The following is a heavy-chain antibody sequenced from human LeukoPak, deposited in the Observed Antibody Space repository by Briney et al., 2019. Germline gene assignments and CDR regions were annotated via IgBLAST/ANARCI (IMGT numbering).Heavy chain of an antibody. CDR3: ARGSGNAMGNY. V-gene: IGHV3-23*01. D-gene: IGHD5-12*01. CDR1: GFTFSSYA. J-gene: IGHJ4*02. CDR2: ISGSGGST. Sequence: PGGSLRLSCAASGFTFSSYAMNWVRQAPGKGLEWVSAISGSGGSTYYADSVKGRFTISRDNSKNTLYPQMNSLRSDDTAVYYCARGSGNAMGNYWGQGTLVTVSS.